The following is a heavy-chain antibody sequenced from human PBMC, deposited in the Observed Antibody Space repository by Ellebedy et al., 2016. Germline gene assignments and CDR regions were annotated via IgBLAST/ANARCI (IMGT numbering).Heavy chain of an antibody. CDR3: ARQHVGYYVDY. Sequence: SETLSLTCIVSGGSISSYYWSWIRQPPGKGLEWIGYFSFSGSTNYNPSLKSRVPITVDTSKNQFSLTLSSVTAADTAVYFCARQHVGYYVDYWGQGILVTVSS. V-gene: IGHV4-59*08. J-gene: IGHJ4*02. D-gene: IGHD1-14*01. CDR2: FSFSGST. CDR1: GGSISSYY.